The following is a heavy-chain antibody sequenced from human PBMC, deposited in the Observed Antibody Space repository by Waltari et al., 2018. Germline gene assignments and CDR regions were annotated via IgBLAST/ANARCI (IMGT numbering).Heavy chain of an antibody. V-gene: IGHV5-51*01. CDR2: IYPGDSDT. J-gene: IGHJ4*02. D-gene: IGHD3-22*01. Sequence: DVQLVQSGAEVKKPGESPQISCKASGHSFINYWVAWVRQMPGKGLEWMGIIYPGDSDTRYSPSFQGQVTMSVDKSINTAYLEWGSLKASDSGIYFCARQGYYYDRSGAFDYWGQGTQVTVS. CDR1: GHSFINYW. CDR3: ARQGYYYDRSGAFDY.